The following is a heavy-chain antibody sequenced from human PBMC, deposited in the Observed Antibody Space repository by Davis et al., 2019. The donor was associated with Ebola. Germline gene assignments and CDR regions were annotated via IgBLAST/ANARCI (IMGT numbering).Heavy chain of an antibody. CDR1: GYTFTNYY. CDR3: AGMHGFGEGWPGF. V-gene: IGHV1-46*01. CDR2: TNPNDGRT. J-gene: IGHJ4*02. D-gene: IGHD3-10*01. Sequence: AASVKVSCKASGYTFTNYYMHWVRQAPGQGLEWMGMTNPNDGRTIYAQKFQGRVTITADESTSTAYMELSSLKSEDTAVYYCAGMHGFGEGWPGFWGQGTLVTVSS.